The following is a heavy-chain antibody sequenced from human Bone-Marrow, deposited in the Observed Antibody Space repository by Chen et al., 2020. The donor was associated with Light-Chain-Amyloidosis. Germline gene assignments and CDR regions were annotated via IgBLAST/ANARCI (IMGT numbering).Heavy chain of an antibody. CDR1: GYTVPNYW. J-gene: IGHJ4*02. D-gene: IGHD5-12*01. Sequence: EVQPEQSGPEVKKPGEALKISCKGSGYTVPNYWIGWVRQMPGKGLEWMGVIYPDDSDARYSPSFEGQVTISADKSITTAYLQWRSLKASDTAMYYCAGRRDGYNFDYWGQGTLVTVSS. CDR2: IYPDDSDA. CDR3: AGRRDGYNFDY. V-gene: IGHV5-51*01.